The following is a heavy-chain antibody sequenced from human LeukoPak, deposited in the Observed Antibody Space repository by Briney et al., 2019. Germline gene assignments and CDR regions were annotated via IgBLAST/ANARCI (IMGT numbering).Heavy chain of an antibody. J-gene: IGHJ4*02. CDR2: TVVGSGNT. V-gene: IGHV1-58*01. Sequence: GTSVNVSCKSSGFTFTISAVQWVRQARGQRREWIGWTVVGSGNTNYAQKFQERVTITRDLPTSTAYLEQSRLRSDDTAVYYCAATTTYYYDSSGYYPFDYWGQGTLVTVCS. CDR1: GFTFTISA. CDR3: AATTTYYYDSSGYYPFDY. D-gene: IGHD3-22*01.